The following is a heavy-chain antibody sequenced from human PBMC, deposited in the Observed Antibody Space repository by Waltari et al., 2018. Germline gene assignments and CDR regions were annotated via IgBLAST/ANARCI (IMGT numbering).Heavy chain of an antibody. CDR3: ARQYCSGGSCYSYYFDY. CDR1: GGTFSSYA. Sequence: QVQLVQSGAEVTKPGSSVKVSCKASGGTFSSYAISWVRQAPGQGLEWMGGIIPIFGTANYAQKFQGRVTITTDESTSTAYMELSSLRSEDTAVYYCARQYCSGGSCYSYYFDYWGQGTLVTVSS. J-gene: IGHJ4*02. V-gene: IGHV1-69*05. D-gene: IGHD2-15*01. CDR2: IIPIFGTA.